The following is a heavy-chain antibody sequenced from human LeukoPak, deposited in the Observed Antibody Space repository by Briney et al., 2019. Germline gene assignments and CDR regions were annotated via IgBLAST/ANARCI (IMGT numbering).Heavy chain of an antibody. CDR2: INHSGST. V-gene: IGHV4-34*01. CDR1: GGSISSYY. Sequence: PSETLSLTCTVSGGSISSYYWSWIRQPPGKGLEWIGEINHSGSTNYNPSLKSRVTISVDTSKNQFSLKLSSVTAADTAVYYCARGRIWFGELFDYWGQGTLVTVSS. CDR3: ARGRIWFGELFDY. D-gene: IGHD3-10*01. J-gene: IGHJ4*02.